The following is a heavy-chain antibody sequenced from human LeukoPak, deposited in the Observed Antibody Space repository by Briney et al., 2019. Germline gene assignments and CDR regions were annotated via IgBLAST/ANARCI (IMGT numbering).Heavy chain of an antibody. Sequence: ASVKVSCKGSGYTFTGYYMHWVRQAPGQGPEWMGWINPNSGGTNYAQKFQGRVTMTRDTSISTAYMELSSLRSEDTAVYYCASKSIAAAGNIFDYWGQGTLVTVSS. J-gene: IGHJ4*02. CDR2: INPNSGGT. D-gene: IGHD6-13*01. CDR3: ASKSIAAAGNIFDY. V-gene: IGHV1-2*02. CDR1: GYTFTGYY.